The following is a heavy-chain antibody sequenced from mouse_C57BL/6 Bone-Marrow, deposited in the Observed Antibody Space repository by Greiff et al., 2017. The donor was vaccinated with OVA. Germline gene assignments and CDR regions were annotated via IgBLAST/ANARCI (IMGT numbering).Heavy chain of an antibody. CDR1: GYTFTSYW. CDR2: IDPSDSYT. V-gene: IGHV1-59*01. Sequence: QVQLQQPGAELVRPGTSVKLSCKASGYTFTSYWMHWVKQRPGQGLEWIGVIDPSDSYTNYNQKFKGKATLTVDTSSSTAYMQLSSLTSEDSAVYYGARESCRYWGQGTTLTVSS. J-gene: IGHJ2*01. CDR3: ARESCRY.